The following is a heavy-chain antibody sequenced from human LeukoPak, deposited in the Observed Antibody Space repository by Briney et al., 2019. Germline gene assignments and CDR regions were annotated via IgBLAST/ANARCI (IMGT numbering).Heavy chain of an antibody. V-gene: IGHV3-23*01. CDR1: GFTFSTYA. J-gene: IGHJ4*02. Sequence: PGGSLRLSCAASGFTFSTYAMTWVRQAPGKGLEWVSAISGSGYSTYYADSVKGRFTISRDNSRNTLYLQMNSLRAEDTAVYYCEKDLREDCSGGSCYYFDYWGQGTLVTVSS. CDR3: EKDLREDCSGGSCYYFDY. D-gene: IGHD2-15*01. CDR2: ISGSGYST.